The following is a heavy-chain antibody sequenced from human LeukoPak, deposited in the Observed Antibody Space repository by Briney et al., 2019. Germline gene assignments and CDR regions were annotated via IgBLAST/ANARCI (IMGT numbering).Heavy chain of an antibody. D-gene: IGHD3-9*01. Sequence: SETLSLTCTVSGYSISSGYYWGWIRQPPGKGLEWIGSIYHSGSTYYNPSLKSRVTISVDTSKNQFSLKLSSVTAADTAVYYCAREVAYDILTGYYMGYYYYYMDVWGKGTTVTISS. CDR1: GYSISSGYY. CDR3: AREVAYDILTGYYMGYYYYYMDV. J-gene: IGHJ6*03. V-gene: IGHV4-38-2*02. CDR2: IYHSGST.